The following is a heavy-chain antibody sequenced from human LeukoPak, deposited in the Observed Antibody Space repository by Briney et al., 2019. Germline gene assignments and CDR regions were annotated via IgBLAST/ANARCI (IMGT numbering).Heavy chain of an antibody. V-gene: IGHV4-59*01. CDR2: IYYSGST. D-gene: IGHD4-17*01. Sequence: KTSETLSLTCTVSGGSISSYYWTWIRQPPGKGLEWIGYIYYSGSTNYNPSLKSRVTISVDTSKNQFSLKLSSVTAADTAVYYCAREEIIRDDYGDDYYYYGMDVWGQGTTVTVSS. J-gene: IGHJ6*02. CDR3: AREEIIRDDYGDDYYYYGMDV. CDR1: GGSISSYY.